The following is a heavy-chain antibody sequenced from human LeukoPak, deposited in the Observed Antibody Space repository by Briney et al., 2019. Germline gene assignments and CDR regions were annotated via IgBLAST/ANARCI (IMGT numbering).Heavy chain of an antibody. D-gene: IGHD6-13*01. CDR3: AREVHSSSNNPPLTTNWFDP. CDR1: GGSISSGSYY. V-gene: IGHV4-61*02. J-gene: IGHJ5*02. CDR2: IYTSGST. Sequence: PSETLSLTCTVSGGSISSGSYYWSWIRQPAGKGLEWIGRIYTSGSTNYNPSLKSRVTISVDTSKNQFSLKLSSVTAADTAVYYCAREVHSSSNNPPLTTNWFDPWGQGTLVTVSS.